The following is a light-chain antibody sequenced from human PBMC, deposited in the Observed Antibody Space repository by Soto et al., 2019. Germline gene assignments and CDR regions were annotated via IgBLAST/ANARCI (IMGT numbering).Light chain of an antibody. J-gene: IGLJ1*01. Sequence: TQSPSECGSIGEVVAISCTGTSTDFVSYNRVSWYQQPPGTAPKLIIYEARNRPSGVPDRFSGSKSGSTASLTISGLQAADEADYYCSLYTSENTYVFGTGTKVTVL. CDR3: SLYTSENTYV. V-gene: IGLV2-18*01. CDR1: STDFVSYNR. CDR2: EAR.